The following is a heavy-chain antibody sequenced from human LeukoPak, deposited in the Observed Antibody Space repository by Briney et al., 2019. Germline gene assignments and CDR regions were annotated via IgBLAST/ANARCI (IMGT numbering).Heavy chain of an antibody. J-gene: IGHJ4*02. CDR2: INHSGST. V-gene: IGHV4-34*01. CDR1: GGSFSGYY. D-gene: IGHD6-13*01. Sequence: SETLSLTCAVYGGSFSGYYWSWIRQPPGKGLEWIGEINHSGSTNYNPSLKSRVTISVDTSKNQFSLKLSSVTAADTAVYYCATRYAYSSSWYSSWGQGTLVTVSS. CDR3: ATRYAYSSSWYSS.